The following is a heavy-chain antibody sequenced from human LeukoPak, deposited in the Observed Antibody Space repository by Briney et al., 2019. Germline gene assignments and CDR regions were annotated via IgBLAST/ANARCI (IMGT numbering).Heavy chain of an antibody. J-gene: IGHJ4*02. CDR1: GFTFTSYS. V-gene: IGHV3-23*01. CDR3: AKGGKWDVTPFDY. D-gene: IGHD1-26*01. CDR2: ISGGGGST. Sequence: GGSLRLSCAASGFTFTSYSMNWVRQAPGKGLEWVSTISGGGGSTYYADSVKGRFTISRDNYKNTLYLQVNSLRAEDTAVYYCAKGGKWDVTPFDYWGQGTLVTVSS.